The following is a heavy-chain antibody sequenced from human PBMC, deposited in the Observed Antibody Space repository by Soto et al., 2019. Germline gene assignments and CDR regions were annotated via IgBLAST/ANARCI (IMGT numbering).Heavy chain of an antibody. V-gene: IGHV3-66*01. J-gene: IGHJ6*02. CDR1: GFTVSSNY. CDR2: IYSGGST. D-gene: IGHD3-16*01. Sequence: SLRLSCAASGFTVSSNYMSWVRQAPGKGLEWVSVIYSGGSTYYADSVKGRFTISRDNSKNTLYLQMNSLRAEDTAVYYCAKDGGGNYYYYGMDVWGQGTTVTVSS. CDR3: AKDGGGNYYYYGMDV.